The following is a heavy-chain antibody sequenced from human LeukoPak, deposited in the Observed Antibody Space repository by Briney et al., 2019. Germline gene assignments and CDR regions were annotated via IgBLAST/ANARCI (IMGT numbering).Heavy chain of an antibody. J-gene: IGHJ6*03. CDR3: ASDAMAGGIYYSFYMDV. D-gene: IGHD3-10*01. CDR2: IFYSGST. V-gene: IGHV4-59*01. Sequence: SETLSLTCTVSGGSIRNYYWSWIRQPPGKGLEWIGYIFYSGSTVYNPSLKSRVTMSVDTSKSRFSLNLISVTAADTAVYYCASDAMAGGIYYSFYMDVWGKGTTVTVSS. CDR1: GGSIRNYY.